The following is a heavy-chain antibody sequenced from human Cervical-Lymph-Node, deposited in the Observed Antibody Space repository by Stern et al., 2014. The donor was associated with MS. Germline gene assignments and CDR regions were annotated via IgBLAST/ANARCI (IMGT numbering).Heavy chain of an antibody. CDR2: ISGSAGST. Sequence: EVQLEESGGGLVQPGGSLRLSCAASGFTFSSYAMSWVRQAPGKGLEWVSAISGSAGSTYNADAVKGRFTISRDNSKNTLYLQMNSLRAEDTAVYYCAKEGAIAVAGTGFDYWGQGTLVTVSS. D-gene: IGHD6-19*01. CDR1: GFTFSSYA. J-gene: IGHJ4*02. V-gene: IGHV3-23*04. CDR3: AKEGAIAVAGTGFDY.